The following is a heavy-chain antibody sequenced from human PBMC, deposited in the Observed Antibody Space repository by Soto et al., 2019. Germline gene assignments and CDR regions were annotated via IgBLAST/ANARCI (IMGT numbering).Heavy chain of an antibody. D-gene: IGHD3-3*01. CDR3: ARGQRFSDSFDP. CDR1: GGSLSSYY. V-gene: IGHV4-4*07. CDR2: VDSSGGT. Sequence: XTLSLPCTVSGGSLSSYYCTWIRQPAEKGLEWIGGVDSSGGTNYTPSLKSRVTISLETSKDPFSLRMISVTDADTDVYYCARGQRFSDSFDPWGQGTLVTVSS. J-gene: IGHJ5*01.